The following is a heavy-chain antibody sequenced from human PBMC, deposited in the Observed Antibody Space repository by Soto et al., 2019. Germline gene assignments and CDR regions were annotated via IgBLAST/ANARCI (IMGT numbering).Heavy chain of an antibody. CDR2: IYYTGST. J-gene: IGHJ5*02. D-gene: IGHD3-10*01. Sequence: QVQLQESGPGLVKPSETLSLTCTVSGGSVSSGSYYWSWIRQPAGKGLEWIGYIYYTGSTNYDPSLRIRVSISVETTKNQFSLKLSSVTAADTAVYYCARDRGGDTMVRGVIWFDPWGQGTLVTVSS. CDR1: GGSVSSGSYY. CDR3: ARDRGGDTMVRGVIWFDP. V-gene: IGHV4-61*01.